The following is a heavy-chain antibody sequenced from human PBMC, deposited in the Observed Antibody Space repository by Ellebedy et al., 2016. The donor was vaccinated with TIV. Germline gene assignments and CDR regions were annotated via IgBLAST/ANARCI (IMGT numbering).Heavy chain of an antibody. D-gene: IGHD5-12*01. Sequence: ASVKVSXXASGYTFTGYYMHWVRQAPGQGLEWMGWINPNSGGTNYAQKFQGRVTMTRDTSISTAYMELSRLRSDDTAVYYCARVYPDIVATITLRYWGQGTLVTVSS. V-gene: IGHV1-2*02. CDR2: INPNSGGT. CDR1: GYTFTGYY. J-gene: IGHJ4*02. CDR3: ARVYPDIVATITLRY.